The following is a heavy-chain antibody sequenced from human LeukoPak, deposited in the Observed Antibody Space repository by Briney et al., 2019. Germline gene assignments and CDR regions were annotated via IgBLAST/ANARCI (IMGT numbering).Heavy chain of an antibody. D-gene: IGHD2-15*01. Sequence: SETLSLTCTVSGGSISSNKYYWGWIRQPPGKGLEWIGSIYYSGSTYYNPTLKSRVTIFVDTSKNQFSLKLSSVTAADTAVYYCARVGSGHFDYWGQGTLVTVSS. CDR2: IYYSGST. CDR3: ARVGSGHFDY. J-gene: IGHJ4*02. CDR1: GGSISSNKYY. V-gene: IGHV4-39*07.